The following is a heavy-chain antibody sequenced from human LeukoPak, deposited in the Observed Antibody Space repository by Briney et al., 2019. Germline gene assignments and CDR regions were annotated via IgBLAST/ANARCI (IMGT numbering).Heavy chain of an antibody. Sequence: ASVKVSCKASGYTFTSYDINWVRQATGQGLEWMGWMNPNSGNTGYAQKFQGRVTMTRNTSISTAYMELSSLRSEDTAVYYCARVVSYRNSGYDYGWGDFDYWGQGTLVTVSS. D-gene: IGHD5-12*01. CDR1: GYTFTSYD. V-gene: IGHV1-8*01. J-gene: IGHJ4*02. CDR2: MNPNSGNT. CDR3: ARVVSYRNSGYDYGWGDFDY.